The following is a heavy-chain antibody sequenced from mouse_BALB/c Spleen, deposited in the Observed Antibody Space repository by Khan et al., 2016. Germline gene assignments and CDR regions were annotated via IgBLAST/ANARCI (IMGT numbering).Heavy chain of an antibody. J-gene: IGHJ4*01. CDR2: IRNKANGYTT. V-gene: IGHV7-3*02. CDR1: GFTFTDYY. D-gene: IGHD2-4*01. Sequence: EVELVESGGGLVQPGGSLRLSCATSGFTFTDYYMSWVRQPPGKALEWLGFIRNKANGYTTECSASVKGRFTISRDNSQSILYLQMNTLSADDSATYYCARGMEDYDDAMDHWGQGTSVTVSS. CDR3: ARGMEDYDDAMDH.